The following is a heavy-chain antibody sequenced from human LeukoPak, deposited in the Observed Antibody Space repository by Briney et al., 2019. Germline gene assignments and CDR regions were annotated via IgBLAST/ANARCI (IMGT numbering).Heavy chain of an antibody. D-gene: IGHD1-26*01. CDR1: GGSISSSSYY. CDR2: IYYSGST. CDR3: ARGSSGRYFEFINK. V-gene: IGHV4-39*07. Sequence: SETLSLTCTVSGGSISSSSYYWGWIRQPPGKGLECIGSIYYSGSTYYNPSLKSRVTISVDTSKNQFSLKLSSVTAADTAVYYCARGSSGRYFEFINKWGQGTLVTVSS. J-gene: IGHJ4*02.